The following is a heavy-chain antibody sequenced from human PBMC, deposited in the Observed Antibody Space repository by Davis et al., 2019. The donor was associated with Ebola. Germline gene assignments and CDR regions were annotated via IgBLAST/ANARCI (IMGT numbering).Heavy chain of an antibody. V-gene: IGHV7-4-1*02. J-gene: IGHJ3*01. CDR1: GYSFTTYA. Sequence: AASVKVSCKASGYSFTTYAINWVRQAPGQGLQWMGWINFNTGSPTYAQGFTGRFVFSFDTSVSTAYLQISSLKAEDTAVYYCARAGAMGVWGQGTMVTVSS. D-gene: IGHD3-16*01. CDR3: ARAGAMGV. CDR2: INFNTGSP.